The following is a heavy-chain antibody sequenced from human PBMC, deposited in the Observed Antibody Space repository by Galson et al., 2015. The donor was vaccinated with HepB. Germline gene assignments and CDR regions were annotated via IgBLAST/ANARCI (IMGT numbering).Heavy chain of an antibody. Sequence: SLRLSCAASGFTFSSYGMHWVRQAPGKGLEWVAVISYDGSNKYYADSVKGRFTISRDNSKNTLYLQMNSLRAEDTAVYYCAKEIWGNGSYYVLYYYYGMDVWGQGTTVTVSS. V-gene: IGHV3-30*18. CDR1: GFTFSSYG. CDR2: ISYDGSNK. D-gene: IGHD1-26*01. J-gene: IGHJ6*02. CDR3: AKEIWGNGSYYVLYYYYGMDV.